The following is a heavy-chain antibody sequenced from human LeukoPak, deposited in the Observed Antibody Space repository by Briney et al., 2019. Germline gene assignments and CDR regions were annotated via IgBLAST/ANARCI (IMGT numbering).Heavy chain of an antibody. D-gene: IGHD4-11*01. Sequence: PGGSLRLSCAASGFTFSSYAMHWVRQAPGKGLEWVAVISYDGSNKYYADSVKGRFTISRDNSKNTLYLQMNSLRAEDTAVYYCAKLFGRRLQDTLGYWGQGTLVTVSS. V-gene: IGHV3-30-3*02. J-gene: IGHJ4*02. CDR2: ISYDGSNK. CDR3: AKLFGRRLQDTLGY. CDR1: GFTFSSYA.